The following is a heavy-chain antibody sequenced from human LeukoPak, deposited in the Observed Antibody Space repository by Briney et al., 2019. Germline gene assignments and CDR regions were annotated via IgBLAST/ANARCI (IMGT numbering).Heavy chain of an antibody. J-gene: IGHJ4*02. Sequence: GGSLRLSCTASGFTFSNFWMGWVRQAPGKGLEWVANIKQDETEKFYLGSVKGRFTISRDNAKNSLYLQMNSLRVEDTALYYCVRGVDYFDYWGQGTLVTVSS. V-gene: IGHV3-7*03. CDR3: VRGVDYFDY. CDR2: IKQDETEK. CDR1: GFTFSNFW. D-gene: IGHD3-3*01.